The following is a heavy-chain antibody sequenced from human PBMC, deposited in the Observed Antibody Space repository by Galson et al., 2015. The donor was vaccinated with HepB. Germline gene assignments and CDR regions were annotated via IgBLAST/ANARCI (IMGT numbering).Heavy chain of an antibody. CDR3: ARDWGAAPPAMGGGMDV. J-gene: IGHJ6*02. Sequence: SLRLSCAASGFTFSGYAMHWVRQAPGRGLKWVAVISYDGSNKYYADLVQGRFTISRDNSRNTLYLQMNSLRPEDTAVYCCARDWGAAPPAMGGGMDVWGQGTTVTVSS. V-gene: IGHV3-30*04. D-gene: IGHD3-16*01. CDR2: ISYDGSNK. CDR1: GFTFSGYA.